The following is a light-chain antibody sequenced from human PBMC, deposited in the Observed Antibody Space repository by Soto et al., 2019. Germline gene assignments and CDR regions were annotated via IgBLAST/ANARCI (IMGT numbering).Light chain of an antibody. J-gene: IGLJ7*01. CDR3: QSYDSSLSGYAV. CDR2: GNS. CDR1: SSNIGAGYD. Sequence: QSVLTQPPSVSGAPGQRVTISCTGSSSNIGAGYDVHWYQQLPGTAPKLLIYGNSNRPSGVPDRFSGSKSGTSASLGITGLQAEDEADYYCQSYDSSLSGYAVFGGGTQLTVL. V-gene: IGLV1-40*01.